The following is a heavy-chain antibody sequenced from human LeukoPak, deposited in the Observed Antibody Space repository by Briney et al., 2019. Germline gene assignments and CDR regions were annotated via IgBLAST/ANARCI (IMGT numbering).Heavy chain of an antibody. CDR3: ASPRSGYRYTFDY. J-gene: IGHJ4*02. CDR1: VASISNYY. D-gene: IGHD3-22*01. V-gene: IGHV4-4*09. Sequence: PSETLSLTCAVSVASISNYYWSWIRQAPGKGLEWIGYISTSGSTNYNPSLKSRVSISLDTSKNRFSLNLNFVTAADTAVYYCASPRSGYRYTFDYWGQGALVTVSS. CDR2: ISTSGST.